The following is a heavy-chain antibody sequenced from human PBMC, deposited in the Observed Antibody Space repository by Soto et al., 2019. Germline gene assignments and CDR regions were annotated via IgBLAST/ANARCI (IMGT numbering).Heavy chain of an antibody. CDR1: GFTFSNYW. CDR3: ASARHIGP. D-gene: IGHD2-21*01. J-gene: IGHJ5*02. Sequence: GGSMRLSCAASGFTFSNYWMSWVRQAPGKGLEWVANIKQDGSESNYADSVKGRFTISRDNAENSLYLQMTSLRAEDTAVYYCASARHIGPWGQGTLVTVSS. V-gene: IGHV3-7*01. CDR2: IKQDGSES.